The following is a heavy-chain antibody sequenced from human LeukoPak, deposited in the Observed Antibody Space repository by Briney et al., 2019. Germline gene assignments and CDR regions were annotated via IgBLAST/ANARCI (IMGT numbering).Heavy chain of an antibody. CDR1: GFTFGSYA. CDR3: ARDGGGATADWYFDL. CDR2: VGYGGDT. V-gene: IGHV3-13*01. J-gene: IGHJ2*01. Sequence: GGSLRLSCEASGFTFGSYAMYWVRQGPGKGLEWVAAVGYGGDTYYPASVEGRFTVSRENAKNSLYLQMNTLRAGDTAVYYCARDGGGATADWYFDLWGRGTPVTVSS. D-gene: IGHD5-12*01.